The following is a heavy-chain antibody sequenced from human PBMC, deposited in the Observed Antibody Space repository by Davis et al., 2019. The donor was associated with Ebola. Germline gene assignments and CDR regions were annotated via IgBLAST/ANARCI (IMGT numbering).Heavy chain of an antibody. CDR2: INPNSGVT. CDR3: ARGGISMTVVPRDYYYGMGV. D-gene: IGHD3-22*01. CDR1: GYTFTGYF. V-gene: IGHV1-2*06. Sequence: AASVKVSCKASGYTFTGYFIHWVRQAPGQGLERMGRINPNSGVTNYAQKFQGRVTMTKDTSTSTVYMELSRLRSDDTAVYFCARGGISMTVVPRDYYYGMGVWGKGTTVTVSS. J-gene: IGHJ6*04.